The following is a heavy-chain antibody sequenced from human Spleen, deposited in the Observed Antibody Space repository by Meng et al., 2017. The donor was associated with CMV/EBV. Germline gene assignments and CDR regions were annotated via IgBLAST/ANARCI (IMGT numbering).Heavy chain of an antibody. CDR3: ATCRRLIGTTYHYKGMDV. D-gene: IGHD5-12*01. V-gene: IGHV4-34*01. CDR2: INHSGST. Sequence: SETLSLTCDVYGRSFSGYYWTWIRQPPGKGLEWVGEINHSGSTNYNPSLKSRVTISVDTTKNQFSLKLSSVTAADTAVYYCATCRRLIGTTYHYKGMDVWGQGTAVTVSS. J-gene: IGHJ6*02. CDR1: GRSFSGYY.